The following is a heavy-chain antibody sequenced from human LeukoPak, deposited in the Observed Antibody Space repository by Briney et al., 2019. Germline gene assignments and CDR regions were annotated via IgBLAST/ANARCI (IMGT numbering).Heavy chain of an antibody. V-gene: IGHV3-66*04. Sequence: GGSLRLSCAASGFTVSSTYMSWVRQAPTKALEWVSIIYSSGSTYYADSVKGRFSISRDNSKNTLYLQMNSLRAEDTAVYYCARLSYFEFWGVYWGQGTLVTVSS. D-gene: IGHD3-3*01. J-gene: IGHJ4*02. CDR1: GFTVSSTY. CDR3: ARLSYFEFWGVY. CDR2: IYSSGST.